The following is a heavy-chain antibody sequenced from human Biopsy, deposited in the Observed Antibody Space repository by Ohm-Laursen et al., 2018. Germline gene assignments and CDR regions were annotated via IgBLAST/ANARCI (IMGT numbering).Heavy chain of an antibody. D-gene: IGHD1-14*01. J-gene: IGHJ5*02. V-gene: IGHV3-21*06. CDR3: ARGRTHLLPDHDWFDP. CDR1: GFSLRNFT. Sequence: SLRLSCAASGFSLRNFTINWVRQAPGKGLEWVSSISRSVSHILYAETLKGRFTNSRDNAKNSVYLQMNSLRVEGTGVYYCARGRTHLLPDHDWFDPWGQGTLVTVSS. CDR2: ISRSVSHI.